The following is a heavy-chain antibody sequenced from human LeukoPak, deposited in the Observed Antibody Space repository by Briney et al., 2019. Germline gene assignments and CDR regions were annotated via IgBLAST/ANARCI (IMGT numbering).Heavy chain of an antibody. CDR2: ITTSSTYI. CDR1: GFTFSSYT. D-gene: IGHD2-15*01. V-gene: IGHV3-21*01. J-gene: IGHJ3*02. Sequence: SGGSLRLSCTASGFTFSSYTMKWVRQAPGKGLEWVSSITTSSTYIYYPDSVKGRFTISRDNAKKSLFLQMNSLRAEDTAVYYCARAVYCSGGSCYSGAFDIRGPRTKVTVSS. CDR3: ARAVYCSGGSCYSGAFDI.